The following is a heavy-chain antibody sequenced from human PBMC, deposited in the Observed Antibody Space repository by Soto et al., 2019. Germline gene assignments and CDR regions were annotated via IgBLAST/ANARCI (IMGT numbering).Heavy chain of an antibody. D-gene: IGHD3-22*01. J-gene: IGHJ6*02. CDR1: GYTFSSYG. V-gene: IGHV1-18*01. CDR3: ARGGYYDSSGSRNYHYYGMDV. CDR2: ISPYNDDT. Sequence: ASVKVSCKASGYTFSSYGISWVRQAPGQGLEWLGWISPYNDDTNYAQKLQGRVTMTTDTSTRTAYMDLTSLRSDDTAVYFCARGGYYDSSGSRNYHYYGMDVWGQGTTVTVSS.